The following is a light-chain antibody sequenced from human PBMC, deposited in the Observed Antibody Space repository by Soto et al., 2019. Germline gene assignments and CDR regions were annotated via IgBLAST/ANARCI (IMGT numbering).Light chain of an antibody. J-gene: IGLJ3*02. CDR3: SSYTSSSTLWV. CDR1: SSDVGGYNY. Sequence: QSALTQPASVSGSPGQSITISCTGTSSDVGGYNYVSWYQQHPGKAPKLMIYEVSNRPSGVSNRFSGSKSGNTASLTISGLQVEDEADYYCSSYTSSSTLWVFGGGTKVTVL. CDR2: EVS. V-gene: IGLV2-14*01.